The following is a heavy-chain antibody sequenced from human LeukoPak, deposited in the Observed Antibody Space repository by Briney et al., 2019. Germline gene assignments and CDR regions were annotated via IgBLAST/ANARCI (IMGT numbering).Heavy chain of an antibody. CDR1: GFTFSSYA. CDR3: ARDSPGFLEWLSYYFDY. D-gene: IGHD3-3*01. Sequence: PGGSLRLSCAASGFTFSSYAMHWVRQAPGKGLEWVAVISYDGSNKYYADSVKGRFTISRDNSKNTLYLQMNSLRAEDTAVYYCARDSPGFLEWLSYYFDYWGQGTLVTVSS. CDR2: ISYDGSNK. V-gene: IGHV3-30-3*01. J-gene: IGHJ4*02.